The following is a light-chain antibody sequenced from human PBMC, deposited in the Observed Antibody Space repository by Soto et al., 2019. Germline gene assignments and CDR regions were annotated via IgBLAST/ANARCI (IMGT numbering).Light chain of an antibody. CDR1: QSISSSF. CDR3: QQSYSTPTWT. V-gene: IGKV1-39*01. CDR2: SAS. Sequence: DIHITHSPSSLSASVLYIFTITCLSSQSISSSFLNWYQQKPGKAPKLLIFSASSLQSGVPSRFSGSGSGTDFTLTISSLQPEDFATYYCQQSYSTPTWTFGQGTKVDIK. J-gene: IGKJ1*01.